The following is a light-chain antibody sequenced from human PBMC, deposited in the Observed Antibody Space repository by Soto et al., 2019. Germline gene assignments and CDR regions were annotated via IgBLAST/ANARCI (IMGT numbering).Light chain of an antibody. V-gene: IGLV2-11*01. Sequence: QSALTQPRSVSGSPGQSVTISCTGTSSDVGGYKFVSWYQQHPGKAPKFMIYEVSKRPSGVPDRFSGYKSGNTAFLTISGLQAEDEADYYCCSYAGFYTSVFGTGTKVTVL. CDR2: EVS. J-gene: IGLJ1*01. CDR1: SSDVGGYKF. CDR3: CSYAGFYTSV.